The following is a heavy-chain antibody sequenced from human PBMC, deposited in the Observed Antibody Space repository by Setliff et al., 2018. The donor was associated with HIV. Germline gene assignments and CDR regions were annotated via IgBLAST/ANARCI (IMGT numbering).Heavy chain of an antibody. Sequence: ASVKVSCKASGYTFTTYGISWVRLAPGHGLEWMGWISPYIGHTNYAQNFQGRVTMTIDTSTSTAYMELRSLRSDDTAVYFCARLGSGWSDSYYYAMDVWGQGTTVTVSS. J-gene: IGHJ6*02. CDR3: ARLGSGWSDSYYYAMDV. CDR1: GYTFTTYG. V-gene: IGHV1-18*01. CDR2: ISPYIGHT. D-gene: IGHD6-19*01.